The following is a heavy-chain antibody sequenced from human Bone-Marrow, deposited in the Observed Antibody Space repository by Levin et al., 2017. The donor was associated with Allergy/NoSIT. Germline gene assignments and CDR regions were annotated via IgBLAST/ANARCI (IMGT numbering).Heavy chain of an antibody. CDR1: DDSIKHSPYS. Sequence: TSETLSLTCSVSDDSIKHSPYSWGWARQPPGKGLEWIGTLYPDRTTYYNPSLKSRVAISVDTSRTHFSLSLSSVTAADTAVYYCARLTNYDLLTGTSYYYSYYMDVWGKGTTVTVSS. J-gene: IGHJ6*03. V-gene: IGHV4-39*02. D-gene: IGHD3-9*01. CDR2: LYPDRTT. CDR3: ARLTNYDLLTGTSYYYSYYMDV.